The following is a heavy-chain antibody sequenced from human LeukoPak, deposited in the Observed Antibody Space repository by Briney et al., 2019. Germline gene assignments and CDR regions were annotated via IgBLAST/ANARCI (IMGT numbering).Heavy chain of an antibody. J-gene: IGHJ4*02. V-gene: IGHV4-59*01. CDR1: SGSISPFY. CDR2: IYYSGST. Sequence: SETLSLTCTVSSGSISPFYWSWIRQSPGKGLEWIGYIYYSGSTNYNPSLKSRVTISVDTSKNQFSLRLSSVTAADTAVYYCARVTGYVMEDYFDYWGQGTLVTVSS. D-gene: IGHD6-13*01. CDR3: ARVTGYVMEDYFDY.